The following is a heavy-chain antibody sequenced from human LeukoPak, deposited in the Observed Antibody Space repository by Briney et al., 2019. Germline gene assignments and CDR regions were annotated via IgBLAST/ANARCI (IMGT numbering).Heavy chain of an antibody. Sequence: PGGSLRLSCEVSGFTLSNYGMHWVRQAPGKGLVWVSRISSDGSTTTYADSVKGRFTISRDSAKNTLDLQMNSLRLEDTAVYYCARRDVVAASGGFDYWGQGTLVTVSS. J-gene: IGHJ4*02. CDR2: ISSDGSTT. CDR3: ARRDVVAASGGFDY. CDR1: GFTLSNYG. V-gene: IGHV3-74*01. D-gene: IGHD2-2*01.